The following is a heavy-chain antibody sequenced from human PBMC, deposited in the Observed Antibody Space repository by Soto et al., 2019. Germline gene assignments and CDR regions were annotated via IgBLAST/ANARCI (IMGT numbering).Heavy chain of an antibody. D-gene: IGHD2-15*01. CDR2: IYYSGST. V-gene: IGHV4-59*01. Sequence: SETLSLTCTVSGGSISSYYWSWIRQPPGKGLEWIGYIYYSGSTDYNPSLKSRVTISVDTSKNQFSLKLSSVTAADTAVYYCATGQVVAATHWGQGTLVTVSS. CDR1: GGSISSYY. J-gene: IGHJ4*02. CDR3: ATGQVVAATH.